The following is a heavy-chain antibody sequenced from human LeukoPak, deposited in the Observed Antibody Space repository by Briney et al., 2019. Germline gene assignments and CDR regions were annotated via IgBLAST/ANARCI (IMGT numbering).Heavy chain of an antibody. Sequence: ASVKVSCKASGYNFITYPLIWVRQAPGQGLEWMGRISPYNDNTDLAQNLQGRVTMTTDTSTSTAYMELRGLTSDDTAVFFCGRVATIWGSHRYFDYWGQGTRVTVSS. CDR1: GYNFITYP. J-gene: IGHJ4*02. CDR2: ISPYNDNT. V-gene: IGHV1-18*01. D-gene: IGHD3-16*02. CDR3: GRVATIWGSHRYFDY.